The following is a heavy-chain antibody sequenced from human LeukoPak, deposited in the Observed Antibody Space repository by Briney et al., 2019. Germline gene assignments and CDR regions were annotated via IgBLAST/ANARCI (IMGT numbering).Heavy chain of an antibody. CDR2: IARDDFT. V-gene: IGHV3-23*01. J-gene: IGHJ4*02. D-gene: IGHD1-1*01. Sequence: PGASLRLSCVASGVTFRDYSMAWVRQLPGGGLEWVSAIARDDFTVYPDPLKGRFTISRDNSRNTLYLQMNTLRAEDTAVYYCVKERDRGTDVDDDFDFWGQGTLVTVSS. CDR1: GVTFRDYS. CDR3: VKERDRGTDVDDDFDF.